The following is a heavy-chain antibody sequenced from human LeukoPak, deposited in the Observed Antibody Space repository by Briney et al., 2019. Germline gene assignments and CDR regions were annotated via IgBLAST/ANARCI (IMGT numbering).Heavy chain of an antibody. CDR1: GFSFTNFW. V-gene: IGHV3-7*04. CDR3: ARGDAFSVDH. Sequence: PGGSLRLSCAVSGFSFTNFWMSWVRQAPGGGLEWVANIHPEGNEKYHVESVKGRFTISRDNTKNLLFLQMNGLRVEDTAVYYCARGDAFSVDHWGQGTLVTVSS. J-gene: IGHJ4*02. CDR2: IHPEGNEK.